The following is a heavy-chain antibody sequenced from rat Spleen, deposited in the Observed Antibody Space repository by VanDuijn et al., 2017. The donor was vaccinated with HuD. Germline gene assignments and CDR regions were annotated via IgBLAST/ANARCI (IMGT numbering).Heavy chain of an antibody. CDR3: ARGSAFFDH. J-gene: IGHJ2*01. CDR2: MWSDGNT. V-gene: IGHV2-45*01. Sequence: QVQLKESGPGLVQPSETLSLTCTVSGFSLTTYNVHWVRQPPGKGLEWMGVMWSDGNTNYNSALKSRLSISRDSSKSQVFLKMNSLQTEDSAMYFCARGSAFFDHWGQGVMVTVSS. CDR1: GFSLTTYN. D-gene: IGHD3-3*01.